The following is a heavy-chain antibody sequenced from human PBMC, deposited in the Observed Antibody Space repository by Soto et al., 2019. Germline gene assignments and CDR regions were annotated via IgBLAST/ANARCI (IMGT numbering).Heavy chain of an antibody. D-gene: IGHD3-16*01. V-gene: IGHV3-21*01. Sequence: EVQLVESGGGLVKPGGSLRLSCAASGFTFSSYSMNWVRQAPGKGLEWVSSISGSSSYIYYADSVKGRFTIARDNAKNSLFLQMNGRGAGDTAVYSRARDFEGGGGTDYWGQGTLVTVSS. CDR1: GFTFSSYS. J-gene: IGHJ4*02. CDR2: ISGSSSYI. CDR3: ARDFEGGGGTDY.